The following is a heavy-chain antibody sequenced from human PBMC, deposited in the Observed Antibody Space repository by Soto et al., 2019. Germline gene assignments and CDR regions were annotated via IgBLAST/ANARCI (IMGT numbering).Heavy chain of an antibody. Sequence: PGGSLRLSCEVAGFTVSKTYMSWIRQAPGKGLEWVSIIYGGRSTYNTDSVKGRFTISKDNSKNTVSLQMNSLRAEDTALYSCAKGFNWNRVDSWGQGTPVTVSS. V-gene: IGHV3-53*01. CDR3: AKGFNWNRVDS. J-gene: IGHJ4*02. CDR2: IYGGRST. CDR1: GFTVSKTY. D-gene: IGHD1-1*01.